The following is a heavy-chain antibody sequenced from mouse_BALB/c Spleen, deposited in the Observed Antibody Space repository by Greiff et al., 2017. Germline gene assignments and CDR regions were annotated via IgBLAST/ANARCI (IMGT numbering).Heavy chain of an antibody. D-gene: IGHD1-1*01. CDR1: GFTFSSYA. Sequence: EVKLMESGGGLVKPGGSLKLSCAASGFTFSSYAMSWVRQTPEKRLEWVATISSGGSYTYYPDSVKGRFTISRDNAKNTLYLQMSSLRSEDTAMYYCARTTTVVAKDYWGQGTTLTVSS. CDR3: ARTTTVVAKDY. V-gene: IGHV5-9-3*01. CDR2: ISSGGSYT. J-gene: IGHJ2*01.